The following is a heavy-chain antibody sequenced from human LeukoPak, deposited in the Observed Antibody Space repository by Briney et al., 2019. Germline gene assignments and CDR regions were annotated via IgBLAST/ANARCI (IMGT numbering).Heavy chain of an antibody. J-gene: IGHJ5*02. CDR2: ISYDGSNK. CDR1: GFTFSSYA. CDR3: ARGIAVAGNWFDP. Sequence: GGSLRLSCAASGFTFSSYAMHWVRQAPGKGLEWVAVISYDGSNKYYADSVKGRFIISRDNSKNTPYLQMNSLRAEDTAVYYCARGIAVAGNWFDPWGQGTLVTVSS. D-gene: IGHD6-19*01. V-gene: IGHV3-30-3*01.